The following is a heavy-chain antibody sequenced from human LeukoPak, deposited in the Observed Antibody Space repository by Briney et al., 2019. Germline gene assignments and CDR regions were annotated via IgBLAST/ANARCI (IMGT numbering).Heavy chain of an antibody. CDR3: AREGYDYVWGSYRFPYFDY. V-gene: IGHV3-7*01. CDR1: GFTFSSYW. D-gene: IGHD3-16*02. Sequence: GGSLRLSCAASGFTFSSYWMSWVRQAPGKGLEWVANIKQDGSEKYYVDSVKGRFTISRDDAKNSLYLQMNSLRAEDTAVYYCAREGYDYVWGSYRFPYFDYWGQGTLVTVSS. CDR2: IKQDGSEK. J-gene: IGHJ4*02.